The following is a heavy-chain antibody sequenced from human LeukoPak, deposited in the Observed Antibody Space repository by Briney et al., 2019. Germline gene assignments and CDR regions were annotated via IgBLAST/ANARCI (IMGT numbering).Heavy chain of an antibody. CDR1: GFTFDDYG. V-gene: IGHV3-20*04. J-gene: IGHJ6*03. Sequence: GGSLRLSCAASGFTFDDYGMSWVRHAPGKGLEWVSGINWNGDITGYADSVKDRITISRDKAKNSLYVQMNSLRVEETAWYYCSRGGAVVPAAIDYYYFYYMDVWGKGTTVTVSS. CDR2: INWNGDIT. D-gene: IGHD2-2*01. CDR3: SRGGAVVPAAIDYYYFYYMDV.